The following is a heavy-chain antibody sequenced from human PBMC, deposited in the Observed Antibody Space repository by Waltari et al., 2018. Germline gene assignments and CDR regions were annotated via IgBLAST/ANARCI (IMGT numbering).Heavy chain of an antibody. V-gene: IGHV1-2*02. CDR3: VRDYYDSEWNYNYFDS. J-gene: IGHJ5*01. CDR2: INPSSGDT. D-gene: IGHD3-22*01. CDR1: GYRFTAYY. Sequence: QVQLVQSGAAVKKPGASLKVSCKASGYRFTAYYFHWGRPAPGQGLEWMGWINPSSGDTNYAQKLQGRVTMTRDMSISTAYMELSSLRSDDTAVYYCVRDYYDSEWNYNYFDSWGQGTLVIVSS.